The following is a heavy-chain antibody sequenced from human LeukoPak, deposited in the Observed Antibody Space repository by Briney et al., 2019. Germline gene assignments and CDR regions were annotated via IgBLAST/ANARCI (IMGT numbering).Heavy chain of an antibody. J-gene: IGHJ4*02. CDR2: IKYDDSDT. CDR1: GFTFSIYW. CDR3: TTIRPDY. Sequence: GGSLRLSCAASGFTFSIYWMHWVRQAPGKGLVWVSRIKYDDSDTHYADSVKGRFTISRDNAKNTLYLQMNSLSAEDTAVYYCTTIRPDYWGQGTLVTVSS. D-gene: IGHD5-12*01. V-gene: IGHV3-74*01.